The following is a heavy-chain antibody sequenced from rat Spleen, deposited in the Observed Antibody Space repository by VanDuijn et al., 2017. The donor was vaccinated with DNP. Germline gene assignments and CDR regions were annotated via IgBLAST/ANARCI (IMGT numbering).Heavy chain of an antibody. J-gene: IGHJ1*01. V-gene: IGHV3-1*01. CDR1: GYSITSNY. CDR3: TRGLGDY. Sequence: EVQLQESGPGLVKTSQSLSLTCSVTGYSITSNYRWSWIRKFPGNKMEWIGHISYSGSTSYNPSLKSRISITRDTSKNQFFLQLNSVATEDTATYYCTRGLGDYWGPGTMVTVSS. D-gene: IGHD1-6*01. CDR2: ISYSGST.